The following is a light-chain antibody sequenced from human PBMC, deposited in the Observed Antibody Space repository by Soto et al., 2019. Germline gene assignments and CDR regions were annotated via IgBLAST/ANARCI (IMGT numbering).Light chain of an antibody. J-gene: IGKJ4*01. CDR1: QCISSY. Sequence: IQLTQSPSSLSASVGDRVTITCRASQCISSYLAWYQQKPGKAPTLLIYAASTLQSGVPSRFSGSGFGTDFTLTISSLQAEDFASYYCQQLRSYPSTFGGGTKVDIK. CDR2: AAS. CDR3: QQLRSYPST. V-gene: IGKV1-9*01.